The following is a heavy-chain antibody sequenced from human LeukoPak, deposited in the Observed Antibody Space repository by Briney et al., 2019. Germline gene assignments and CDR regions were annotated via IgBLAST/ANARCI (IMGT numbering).Heavy chain of an antibody. CDR2: IYTSEST. V-gene: IGHV4-61*02. J-gene: IGHJ5*02. Sequence: PSQTLSLTCTVSGGSISSGLYYWSWIRQPAGKGLEWIGRIYTSESTYYNPSLKSRVTISVDTSKNQFSLRLSSVTAADTAVYYCARDGYSNSAFDPWGQGTLVTVSS. CDR3: ARDGYSNSAFDP. CDR1: GGSISSGLYY. D-gene: IGHD4-11*01.